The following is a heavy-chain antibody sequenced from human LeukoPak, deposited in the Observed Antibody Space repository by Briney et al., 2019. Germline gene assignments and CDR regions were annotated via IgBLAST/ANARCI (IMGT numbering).Heavy chain of an antibody. J-gene: IGHJ4*02. CDR1: GFTFSSYE. V-gene: IGHV3-48*03. CDR2: ISSSGSAI. CDR3: AKGGYFYDSSVAY. Sequence: GGTLRLSCAASGFTFSSYEMNWVRQAPGKGLEWLSYISSSGSAIYYADSVKGRFTISRDNAKNSLYLQMNSLRAEDTAVYYCAKGGYFYDSSVAYWGQGTLVTVPS. D-gene: IGHD3-22*01.